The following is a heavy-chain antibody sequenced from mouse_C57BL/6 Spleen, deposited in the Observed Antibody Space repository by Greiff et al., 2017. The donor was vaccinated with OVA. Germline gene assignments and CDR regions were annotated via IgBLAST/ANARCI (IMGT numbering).Heavy chain of an antibody. CDR2: IYPGDGDT. V-gene: IGHV1-82*01. J-gene: IGHJ4*01. CDR1: GYAFSSSW. CDR3: ARGGHYSNYEDYAMDY. Sequence: VQLQQSGPELVKPGASVKISCKASGYAFSSSWKNWVKQRPGKGLEWIGRIYPGDGDTNYNGKFKGKATLTADKSSSTAYMQLSSLTSEDSAVYFCARGGHYSNYEDYAMDYWGQGTSVTVSS. D-gene: IGHD2-5*01.